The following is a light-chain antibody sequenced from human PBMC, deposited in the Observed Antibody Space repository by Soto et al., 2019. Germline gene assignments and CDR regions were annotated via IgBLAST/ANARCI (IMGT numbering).Light chain of an antibody. J-gene: IGKJ1*01. V-gene: IGKV3-20*01. CDR1: QTISSNY. CDR2: GAS. Sequence: EIVLTQSPGTLSLSPGESATLPWRASQTISSNYLAWYQQKRGQAPRFLIYGASSRATGIPDRFSGSGSGTDFTLTISRLEPEDFAVYFCQKYGRSPTTCGQGTKVDIK. CDR3: QKYGRSPTT.